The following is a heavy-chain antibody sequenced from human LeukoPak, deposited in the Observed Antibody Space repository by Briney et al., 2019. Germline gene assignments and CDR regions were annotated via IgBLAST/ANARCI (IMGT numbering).Heavy chain of an antibody. D-gene: IGHD2-2*01. CDR2: IIPIFGTA. CDR3: ARDLNVVPAAMPDNYCYYGMDV. V-gene: IGHV1-69*13. J-gene: IGHJ6*02. CDR1: GGTFSSYA. Sequence: ASVKVSCKASGGTFSSYAISWVRQAPGQGLEWMGGIIPIFGTANYAQKFQGRVTITADESTSTAYMELSSLRSEDTAVYYCARDLNVVPAAMPDNYCYYGMDVWGQGTTVTVSS.